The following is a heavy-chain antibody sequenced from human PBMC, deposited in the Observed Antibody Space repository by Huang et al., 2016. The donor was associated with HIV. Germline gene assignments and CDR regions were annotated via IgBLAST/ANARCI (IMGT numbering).Heavy chain of an antibody. CDR2: INTNTGNP. CDR1: GYTFTTYG. Sequence: QVQLVQSGSELKKPGASVKVSCKASGYTFTTYGVSWVRQAPGQGLEWMGWINTNTGNPTDSQVFTGRFVFSLDTSVSTAYLQSSSLKAEDTAVYYCARGLRYYHGSGRAYYYYYHMDVWGKGTTVTVSS. V-gene: IGHV7-4-1*02. J-gene: IGHJ6*03. CDR3: ARGLRYYHGSGRAYYYYYHMDV. D-gene: IGHD3-10*01.